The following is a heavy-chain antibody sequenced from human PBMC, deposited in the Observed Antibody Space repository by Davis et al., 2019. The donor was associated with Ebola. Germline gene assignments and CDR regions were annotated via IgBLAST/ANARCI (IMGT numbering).Heavy chain of an antibody. D-gene: IGHD3-22*01. CDR1: GGSISSSNW. CDR3: ARDYYDSSGFWFDP. V-gene: IGHV4-4*02. CDR2: IYHSGST. J-gene: IGHJ5*02. Sequence: PSETLSLTCAVSGGSISSSNWWSWVRQPPGKGLEWIGEIYHSGSTNYNPSLKSRVTISVDKSKNQFSLKLSSVTAADTAVFYCARDYYDSSGFWFDPWGQGTLVTVSS.